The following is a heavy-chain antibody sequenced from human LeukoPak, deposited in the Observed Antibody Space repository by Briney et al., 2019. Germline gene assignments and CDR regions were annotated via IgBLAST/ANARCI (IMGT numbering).Heavy chain of an antibody. CDR3: ARGDSSRLLWFGELLRFNAFDI. CDR1: GFTFSSYE. J-gene: IGHJ3*02. D-gene: IGHD3-10*01. V-gene: IGHV3-48*03. Sequence: GGSLRLSCAASGFTFSSYEMNWVRQAPGEGLEWVSYISSSGSTIYYADSVKGRFTISRDNAKNSLYLQMNSLRAEDTAVYYCARGDSSRLLWFGELLRFNAFDIWGQGTMVTVSS. CDR2: ISSSGSTI.